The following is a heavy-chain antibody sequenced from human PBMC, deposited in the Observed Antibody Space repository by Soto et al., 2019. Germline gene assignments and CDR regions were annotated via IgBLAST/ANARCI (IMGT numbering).Heavy chain of an antibody. CDR1: GFSSSSYS. CDR3: ARGSKDSYPGSRIFDF. J-gene: IGHJ4*02. D-gene: IGHD2-15*01. CDR2: ISGSGGAT. V-gene: IGHV3-23*01. Sequence: SGGSLRLSCAASGFSSSSYSMNWVRQAPGKGLEWVSAISGSGGATYYADSVKGRFTISRDNSKKTLYLQMNILRAEDSAVYYCARGSKDSYPGSRIFDFWGRGTLVTVSS.